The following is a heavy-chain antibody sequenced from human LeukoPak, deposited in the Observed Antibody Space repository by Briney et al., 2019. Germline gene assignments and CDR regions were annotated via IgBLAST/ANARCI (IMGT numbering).Heavy chain of an antibody. CDR3: ARFAGGSGSYYNSYAFDI. D-gene: IGHD3-10*01. V-gene: IGHV4-4*07. CDR1: GGSISSYY. Sequence: SETLSLTCTVSGGSISSYYWSWIRQPAGKGLEWIGRIYTSGSTNYNPSLKSRVTMSVGTSKNQFSLKLSSVSAADTAVYYCARFAGGSGSYYNSYAFDIWGQGTMVTVSS. J-gene: IGHJ3*02. CDR2: IYTSGST.